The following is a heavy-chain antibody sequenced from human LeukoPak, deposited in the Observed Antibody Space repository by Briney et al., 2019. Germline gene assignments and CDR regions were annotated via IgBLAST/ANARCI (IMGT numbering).Heavy chain of an antibody. Sequence: GRSLRLSCAASGFTFSSYAMHWVRQAPGKGLEWVAVISYDGSNKYYADSVKGRFTTSRDNSKNTLYLQMNSLRAEDTAVYYCARASPLGAFDIWGQGTMVTVSS. V-gene: IGHV3-30-3*01. J-gene: IGHJ3*02. CDR3: ARASPLGAFDI. CDR1: GFTFSSYA. D-gene: IGHD7-27*01. CDR2: ISYDGSNK.